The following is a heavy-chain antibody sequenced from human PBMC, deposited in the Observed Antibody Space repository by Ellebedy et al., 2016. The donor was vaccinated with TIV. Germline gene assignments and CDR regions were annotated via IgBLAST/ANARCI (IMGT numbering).Heavy chain of an antibody. CDR3: ARLVAASGTRIDS. Sequence: GESLKISCAASGFTFSSYSMNWVRQAPGKGLEWVSYISTSSINIYYADSVKGRFTISRDNAKNSLFLQMNSMRAEYTAVYYCARLVAASGTRIDSWGQGTLVTVSS. CDR2: ISTSSINI. CDR1: GFTFSSYS. D-gene: IGHD6-13*01. V-gene: IGHV3-48*04. J-gene: IGHJ4*02.